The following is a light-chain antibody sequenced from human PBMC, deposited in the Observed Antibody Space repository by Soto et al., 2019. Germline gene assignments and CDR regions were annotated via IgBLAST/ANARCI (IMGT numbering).Light chain of an antibody. J-gene: IGKJ1*01. V-gene: IGKV1-5*01. CDR1: QSISSW. CDR3: QQYNTYPWT. CDR2: DAS. Sequence: DIQMTQSPSTLSASVGDRVTINCRASQSISSWLAWYQQKPGKAPKLLIYDASSLESGVPSRFSGSGSGTEFTLTIISLQPDDFATYYCQQYNTYPWTFGQGTKVDI.